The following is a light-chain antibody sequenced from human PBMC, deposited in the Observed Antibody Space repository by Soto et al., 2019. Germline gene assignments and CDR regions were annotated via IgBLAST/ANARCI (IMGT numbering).Light chain of an antibody. Sequence: DIQMTQSPSSLSASVGDRVTITCRASQGTSNYLAWYQQKPGKVPKLLIYAASTLQSGVPSRFRGSGSGTYFTLTIISLQPEDVATYYCQKYNSAPPWTFGQGTKVEIK. V-gene: IGKV1-27*01. J-gene: IGKJ1*01. CDR3: QKYNSAPPWT. CDR1: QGTSNY. CDR2: AAS.